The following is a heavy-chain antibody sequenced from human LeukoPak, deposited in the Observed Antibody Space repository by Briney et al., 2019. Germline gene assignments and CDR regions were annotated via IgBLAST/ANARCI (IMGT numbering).Heavy chain of an antibody. V-gene: IGHV5-51*01. D-gene: IGHD3-22*01. CDR1: EYDFTTYW. CDR3: ARPYYYDSSGYYPGY. Sequence: GESLMISCKGSEYDFTTYWIGWVRQMPVKGLEWMGIIYPGDSETRYSPSFQGQVTISADKSISTAYLQWSSLKASDTAMYYCARPYYYDSSGYYPGYWGQGTLVTVSS. J-gene: IGHJ4*02. CDR2: IYPGDSET.